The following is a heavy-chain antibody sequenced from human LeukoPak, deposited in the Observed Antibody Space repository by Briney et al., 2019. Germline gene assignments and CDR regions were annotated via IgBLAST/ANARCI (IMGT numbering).Heavy chain of an antibody. J-gene: IGHJ4*02. D-gene: IGHD3-16*01. CDR3: ARETGRYGWFDY. Sequence: PSETLSLTCAVYGGSFSGYYWSWIRQPVGKGLEWIGRIYTSGSTNYNPSLESRVTMSVDTSKNQFSLKLSSVTAADTAVYYCARETGRYGWFDYWGQGTLVTVSS. V-gene: IGHV4-4*07. CDR1: GGSFSGYY. CDR2: IYTSGST.